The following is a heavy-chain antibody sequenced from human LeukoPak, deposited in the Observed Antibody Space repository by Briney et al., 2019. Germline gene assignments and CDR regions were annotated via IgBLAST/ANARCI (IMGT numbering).Heavy chain of an antibody. CDR3: ARGQLGGELVLWFDP. Sequence: GGSLRLSCAASGFTFSSYAMSWVRQAPGKGLEWVSAISGSGGSTYYADSVKGRLTISRDNSKNTLYLQMNSLRAEDTAVYYCARGQLGGELVLWFDPWGQGTLVTVSS. CDR2: ISGSGGST. D-gene: IGHD3-10*01. J-gene: IGHJ5*02. CDR1: GFTFSSYA. V-gene: IGHV3-23*01.